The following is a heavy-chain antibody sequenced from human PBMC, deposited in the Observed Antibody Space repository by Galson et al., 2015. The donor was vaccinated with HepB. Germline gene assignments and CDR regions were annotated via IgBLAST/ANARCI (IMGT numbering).Heavy chain of an antibody. Sequence: ETLSLTCTVSGGSIRSSNYYWGWIRQPPGKGLEWIGSVYYSGDTYYNSSLKSRVTISVDTSKSQFSLRMSSVTAADTAVYYCARLFCGNGVCYGFDIWGQGTMVTVSS. CDR3: ARLFCGNGVCYGFDI. V-gene: IGHV4-39*01. D-gene: IGHD2-8*01. CDR1: GGSIRSSNYY. CDR2: VYYSGDT. J-gene: IGHJ3*02.